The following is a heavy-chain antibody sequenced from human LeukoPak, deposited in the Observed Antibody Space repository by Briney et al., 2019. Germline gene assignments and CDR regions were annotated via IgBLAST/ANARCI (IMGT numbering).Heavy chain of an antibody. Sequence: GGSLRLSCAASGFTFDDYGMSWVRQAPGKGLEWVSGIIWSGGSTGYADSVKGRFTISRDNAKNSLYLQMNSLRAEDTAVYYCARNINFWSGYDYWGQGTLVTVSS. D-gene: IGHD3-3*01. J-gene: IGHJ4*02. CDR1: GFTFDDYG. CDR3: ARNINFWSGYDY. V-gene: IGHV3-20*04. CDR2: IIWSGGST.